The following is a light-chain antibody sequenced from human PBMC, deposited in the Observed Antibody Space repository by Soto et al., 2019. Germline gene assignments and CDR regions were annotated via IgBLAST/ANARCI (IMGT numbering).Light chain of an antibody. CDR3: QSYDSSLSGSKV. Sequence: QSVLTQPPSVSGAPRQRVTISCTGSSSNIGAAYYVHWYQQLPGTVPKLLIYANNNRPSGVPDRFSGSRSGTSASLTITGLQAEDEADYYCQSYDSSLSGSKVFGGGTKLTVL. V-gene: IGLV1-40*01. J-gene: IGLJ3*02. CDR1: SSNIGAAYY. CDR2: ANN.